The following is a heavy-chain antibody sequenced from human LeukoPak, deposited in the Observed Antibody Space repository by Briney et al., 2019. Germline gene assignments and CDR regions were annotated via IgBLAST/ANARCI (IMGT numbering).Heavy chain of an antibody. J-gene: IGHJ3*01. CDR3: ARAEYSSSDAFEG. Sequence: ASVTVSCKASGYTFTSYDINWVRQAPGQGLEWMGWMNPNSGNTDYAQKFQGRVTITRNTSISTAYMELSSLRSEDTAVYYCARAEYSSSDAFEGWGQRVMVT. CDR2: MNPNSGNT. V-gene: IGHV1-8*03. CDR1: GYTFTSYD. D-gene: IGHD6-6*01.